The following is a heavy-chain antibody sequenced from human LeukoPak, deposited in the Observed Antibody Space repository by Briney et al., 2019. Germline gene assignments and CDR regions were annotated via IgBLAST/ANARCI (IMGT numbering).Heavy chain of an antibody. Sequence: GGSLRLSCAASAFTGSSNYMSWVSHPPGKGLEWVSVIYSGGSTYYADSVKGRFTISRDNSKNTLYLQMNSLRAEDTAVYYCARLDYGGYWYFDLWGRGTLVTVSS. D-gene: IGHD4-23*01. V-gene: IGHV3-66*01. CDR3: ARLDYGGYWYFDL. CDR1: AFTGSSNY. J-gene: IGHJ2*01. CDR2: IYSGGST.